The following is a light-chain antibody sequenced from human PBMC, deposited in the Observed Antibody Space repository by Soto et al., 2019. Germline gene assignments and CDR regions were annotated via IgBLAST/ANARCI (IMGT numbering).Light chain of an antibody. CDR2: DAS. CDR1: QDISNY. V-gene: IGKV1-33*01. J-gene: IGKJ5*01. Sequence: DIQMTQSPSSLSASVGDRVTITCQASQDISNYLNWYQQKPGKAPKLLIYDASNLETGVPSRFSGSGSGTDGTFTISSLQPEDIATYYCQQYDNLPITVGQGTRLEIK. CDR3: QQYDNLPIT.